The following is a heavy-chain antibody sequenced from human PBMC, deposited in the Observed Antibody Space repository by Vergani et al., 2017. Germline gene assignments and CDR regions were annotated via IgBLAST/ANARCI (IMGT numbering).Heavy chain of an antibody. D-gene: IGHD6-19*01. CDR1: GFTLSSCW. Sequence: EVQLAESGGGLVQPGGSLRLSCAASGFTLSSCWMSWVRQAPRKGLEWVANIKQDGSEKHYVDSGKGRFTISRDNAKNSLYLQMNSLRAEDTAVYYCARVRLVAVAGTTGYFDLWGRGTLVTVSS. J-gene: IGHJ2*01. CDR3: ARVRLVAVAGTTGYFDL. CDR2: IKQDGSEK. V-gene: IGHV3-7*01.